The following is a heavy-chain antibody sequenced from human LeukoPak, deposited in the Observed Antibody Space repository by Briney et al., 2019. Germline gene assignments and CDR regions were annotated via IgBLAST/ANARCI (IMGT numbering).Heavy chain of an antibody. J-gene: IGHJ4*02. CDR3: AHGAMYQLDY. V-gene: IGHV3-23*01. CDR2: IIGGAGSA. CDR1: GFSFSSHG. Sequence: LTGGSLRLSCAASGFSFSSHGMSWVRQAPGKGLEWVSGIIGGAGSAYYADSVKGRFTISGDNSKNTLFLQMNSLRAEDTAVYYCAHGAMYQLDYWGQGTLVTVSS. D-gene: IGHD2-2*01.